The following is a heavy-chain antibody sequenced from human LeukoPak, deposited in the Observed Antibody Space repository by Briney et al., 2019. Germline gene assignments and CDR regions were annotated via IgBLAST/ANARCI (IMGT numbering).Heavy chain of an antibody. CDR2: IYHSGST. V-gene: IGHV4-30-2*03. CDR3: ARHVSSYGPGVAFDI. D-gene: IGHD5-18*01. Sequence: PSQTLSLTCTVSGGSISSGDYYWGWIRQPPGKGLEWIGSIYHSGSTYYNPSLKSRVTISLDTSKNQFSLQLSSVTAADTAVYYCARHVSSYGPGVAFDIWGQGTMVTVSS. CDR1: GGSISSGDYY. J-gene: IGHJ3*02.